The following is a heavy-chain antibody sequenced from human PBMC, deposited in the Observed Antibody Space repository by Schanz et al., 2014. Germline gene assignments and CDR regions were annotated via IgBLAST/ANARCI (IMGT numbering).Heavy chain of an antibody. V-gene: IGHV1-69*02. Sequence: VQLEQSGAEVKKPGSSVKVSCKASGGTFSSFGINWVRQAPGQGLEWMGRIIPSLGLAKYEQKFQDKVTITADTATTTAYMELSGLTSEDTAVHYCARGRGFYDYWGQGTLVTVSS. J-gene: IGHJ4*02. CDR2: IIPSLGLA. CDR3: ARGRGFYDY. D-gene: IGHD3-10*01. CDR1: GGTFSSFG.